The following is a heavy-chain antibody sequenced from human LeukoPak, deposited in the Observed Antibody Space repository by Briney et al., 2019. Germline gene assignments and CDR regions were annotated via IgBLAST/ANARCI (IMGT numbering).Heavy chain of an antibody. CDR1: GFTFSSYA. J-gene: IGHJ4*02. V-gene: IGHV3-23*01. D-gene: IGHD6-19*01. Sequence: GGSLRLSCAASGFTFSSYAMNWVRQAPGKGLELVSTITNSGGSTYYADSVKGRFTISRDNSKNTLYLQMTSLRAEDTAVYYCALAAQFDYWGQGTLVTVSS. CDR2: ITNSGGST. CDR3: ALAAQFDY.